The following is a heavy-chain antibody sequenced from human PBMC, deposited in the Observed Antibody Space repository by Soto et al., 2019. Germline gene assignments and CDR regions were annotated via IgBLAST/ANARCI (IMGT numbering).Heavy chain of an antibody. CDR3: AREGVGPFDN. J-gene: IGHJ4*02. CDR1: GGSVSSYQ. V-gene: IGHV4-59*02. D-gene: IGHD1-26*01. Sequence: ASETLSLTCTFSGGSVSSYQWSWIRQPPGKGLEWIGLTSYSGNTVYNPSLKSRVAFSVDTSKNHFSLTLTSVTAADTAVYYGAREGVGPFDNWGQGTLVTVSS. CDR2: TSYSGNT.